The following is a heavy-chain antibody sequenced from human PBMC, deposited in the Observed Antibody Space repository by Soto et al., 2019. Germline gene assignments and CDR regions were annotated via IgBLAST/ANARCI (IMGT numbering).Heavy chain of an antibody. CDR3: ARASTNSGLGMDV. CDR1: GFTFSSYA. J-gene: IGHJ6*02. V-gene: IGHV3-30-3*01. D-gene: IGHD2-8*01. CDR2: ISYDGSNK. Sequence: VQLVESGGGVVQPGRSLRLSCAASGFTFSSYAMHWVRQAPGKGLEWVAVISYDGSNKYYADSVKGRFTISRDNSKNTLYLQMNSLRAEDTAVYYCARASTNSGLGMDVWGQGTTVTVSS.